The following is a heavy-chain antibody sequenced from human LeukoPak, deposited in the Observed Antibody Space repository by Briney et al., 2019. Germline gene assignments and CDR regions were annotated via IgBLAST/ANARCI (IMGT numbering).Heavy chain of an antibody. CDR1: GGSISSGGYY. J-gene: IGHJ5*02. Sequence: SETLSLTCTVSGGSISSGGYYWSWIRQHPGKGLEWIGYIYYSGSTYYNPSLKSRVTISVDTSKNQFSLKLSFVTAADTAVYYCARSFYDFWSGYPQLERFDPWGQGTLVTVSS. V-gene: IGHV4-31*03. CDR3: ARSFYDFWSGYPQLERFDP. CDR2: IYYSGST. D-gene: IGHD3-3*01.